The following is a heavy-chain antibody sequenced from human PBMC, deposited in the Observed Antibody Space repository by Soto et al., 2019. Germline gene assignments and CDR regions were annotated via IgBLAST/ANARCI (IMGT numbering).Heavy chain of an antibody. Sequence: QAQLVQSGAEVKEPGASVKVACKASGYTFTNYDISWVRQATGQGLEWMGWMNPNSANTGYAQKFQGRVSMTRDTATNTAYMELSNLRSEDTAIYYCARMATSGTLNWFDPWGQGTLVTVSS. D-gene: IGHD1-26*01. CDR3: ARMATSGTLNWFDP. V-gene: IGHV1-8*01. CDR1: GYTFTNYD. CDR2: MNPNSANT. J-gene: IGHJ5*02.